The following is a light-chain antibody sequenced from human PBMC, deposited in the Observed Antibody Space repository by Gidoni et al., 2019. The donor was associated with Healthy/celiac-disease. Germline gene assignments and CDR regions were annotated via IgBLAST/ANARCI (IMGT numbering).Light chain of an antibody. CDR1: QSVRSSY. CDR2: GAS. V-gene: IGKV3-20*01. CDR3: QQYGSPTWT. J-gene: IGKJ1*01. Sequence: EIVLPQSPGTRSLSPGERATLSCRASQSVRSSYLAWYQKKPGQAPRLLIYGASSRATGIPDRFSGSESGTDFTLTISRLEPEDFAVYYCQQYGSPTWTFXXXTKVEIK.